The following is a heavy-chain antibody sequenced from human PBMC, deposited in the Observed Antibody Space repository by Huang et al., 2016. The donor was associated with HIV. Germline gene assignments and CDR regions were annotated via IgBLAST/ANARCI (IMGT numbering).Heavy chain of an antibody. J-gene: IGHJ4*02. V-gene: IGHV1-69*13. CDR1: GGTFSSYA. D-gene: IGHD3-22*01. Sequence: QVQLVQSGAEVKKPGSSVKVSCKASGGTFSSYAISWVRQAPGQGLEWMGEIISICGTANYAQKCQGRVTITADESTSTAYMELSSLRSEDTAVYYCARARGYYDSSVSYYFDYWGQGTLVTVSS. CDR3: ARARGYYDSSVSYYFDY. CDR2: IISICGTA.